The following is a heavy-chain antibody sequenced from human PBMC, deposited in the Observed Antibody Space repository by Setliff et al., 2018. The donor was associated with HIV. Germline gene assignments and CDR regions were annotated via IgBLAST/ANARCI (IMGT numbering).Heavy chain of an antibody. J-gene: IGHJ6*03. CDR3: ARGVRGYGEIRYFFYYSYMDV. D-gene: IGHD3-9*01. V-gene: IGHV4-59*08. CDR2: IYYSGST. Sequence: PSETLSLTCTVSGGSISSYYWSWIRQPPGKGLEWIGYIYYSGSTNYNPSLKSRVTISVDTSKNQFSLKLSSVTAADTAVYYCARGVRGYGEIRYFFYYSYMDVWGKGTTVTVSS. CDR1: GGSISSYY.